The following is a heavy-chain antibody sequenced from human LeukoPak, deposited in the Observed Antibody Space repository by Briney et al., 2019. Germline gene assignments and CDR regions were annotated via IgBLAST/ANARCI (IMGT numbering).Heavy chain of an antibody. V-gene: IGHV3-23*01. CDR3: TRELVSLGTGYFDL. CDR2: ITGSSTWT. CDR1: GFTFGTYG. J-gene: IGHJ2*01. Sequence: GGSLRLSCEASGFTFGTYGMTWVRQAPGKGLEWVSGITGSSTWTYYADSVRGRFTISRDNPKNTLHLQMNNLTADDTAIYYCTRELVSLGTGYFDLWGRGTLVTVSS. D-gene: IGHD7-27*01.